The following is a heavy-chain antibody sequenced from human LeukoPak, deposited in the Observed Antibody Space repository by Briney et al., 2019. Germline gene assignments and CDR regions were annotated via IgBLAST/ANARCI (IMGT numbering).Heavy chain of an antibody. CDR2: ISSSSYI. Sequence: GGSLRLSCAPSGFTFCIYSMNWVRQAPGKGLEWVSSISSSSYIYYADSVKGRFTISRDNAKNSLYLQMNSLRDEDTAVYYCVIVPREENILIGYSLYWGQGTLVTVSS. J-gene: IGHJ4*02. D-gene: IGHD3-9*01. V-gene: IGHV3-21*01. CDR3: VIVPREENILIGYSLY. CDR1: GFTFCIYS.